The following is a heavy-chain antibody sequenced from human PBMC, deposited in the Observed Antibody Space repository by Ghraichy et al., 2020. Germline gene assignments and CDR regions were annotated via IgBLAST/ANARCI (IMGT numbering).Heavy chain of an antibody. Sequence: ETLSLTCAASGFTFSSYSMNWVRQAPGKGLEWVSSISSSSSYIYYADSVKGRFTISRDNAKNSLYLQMNSLRAEDTAVYYCATTVAHYYYYGMDVWGQGTTVTVSS. D-gene: IGHD4-23*01. CDR2: ISSSSSYI. J-gene: IGHJ6*02. CDR1: GFTFSSYS. CDR3: ATTVAHYYYYGMDV. V-gene: IGHV3-21*01.